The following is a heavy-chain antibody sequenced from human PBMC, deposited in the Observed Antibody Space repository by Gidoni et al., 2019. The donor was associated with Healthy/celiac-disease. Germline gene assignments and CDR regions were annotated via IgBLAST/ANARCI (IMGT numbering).Heavy chain of an antibody. CDR1: GGSISSSSYY. Sequence: QLQLQESGPGLVKPSETLSLTCTVSGGSISSSSYYWGWIRQPPGKGLEWIGSSYYSGSTYYNPSLKSRVTISVDTSKNQFSLKLSSVTAADTAVYYCARHVKVVPAAKEWQGWFDPLGQGTLVTVSS. CDR2: SYYSGST. CDR3: ARHVKVVPAAKEWQGWFDP. D-gene: IGHD2-2*01. J-gene: IGHJ5*02. V-gene: IGHV4-39*01.